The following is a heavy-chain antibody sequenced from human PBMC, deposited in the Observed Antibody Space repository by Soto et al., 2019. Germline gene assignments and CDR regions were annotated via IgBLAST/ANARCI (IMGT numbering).Heavy chain of an antibody. D-gene: IGHD6-13*01. CDR3: ARGRSSWSSEYFQH. CDR2: ISYDGSNK. J-gene: IGHJ1*01. Sequence: GGSLRLSCAASGFTFSSYAMHWVRQAPGKGLEWVAVISYDGSNKYYADSVKGRFTISRDNSKNTLYLQMNSLRAEDTAVYYCARGRSSWSSEYFQHWGQGTLVTVSS. V-gene: IGHV3-30-3*01. CDR1: GFTFSSYA.